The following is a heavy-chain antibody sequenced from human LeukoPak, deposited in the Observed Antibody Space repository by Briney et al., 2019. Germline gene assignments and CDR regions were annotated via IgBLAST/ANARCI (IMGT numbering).Heavy chain of an antibody. V-gene: IGHV4-38-2*01. CDR1: GFTFSAYS. J-gene: IGHJ5*02. D-gene: IGHD3-16*01. CDR3: ARHYGP. Sequence: GSLRLSCAASGFTFSAYSFNWIRQPPGKGLEWIGSIYDSGSTYYNPSLKSRVTISVDTSKNQFSLKLNSVTAADTAVYYCARHYGPWGQGTLVTVSS. CDR2: IYDSGST.